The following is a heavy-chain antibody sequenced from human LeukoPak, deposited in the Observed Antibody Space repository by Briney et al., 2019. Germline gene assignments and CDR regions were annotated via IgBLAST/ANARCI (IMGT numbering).Heavy chain of an antibody. J-gene: IGHJ4*02. CDR2: IWYDGSNK. V-gene: IGHV3-33*08. CDR1: GFTFSSYW. Sequence: PGGSLRLSCAASGFTFSSYWMHWVRQAPGKGLEWVAVIWYDGSNKYYADSVKGRFTISRDNSKNTLYLQMNSLRAEDTAVYYCARDLGYYYDSSGYYPDYWGQGTLVTVSS. CDR3: ARDLGYYYDSSGYYPDY. D-gene: IGHD3-22*01.